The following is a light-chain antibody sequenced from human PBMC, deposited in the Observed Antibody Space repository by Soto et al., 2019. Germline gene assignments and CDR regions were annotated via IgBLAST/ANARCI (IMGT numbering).Light chain of an antibody. V-gene: IGKV3-15*01. CDR2: DIS. J-gene: IGKJ5*01. CDR1: QTVSRT. Sequence: EVLMAQSPATLSVSTVEIATLSCRASQTVSRTLAWYQQRPGQAPRLLIYDISNRATGVPARFSGSGSETEFTLTIRSMQSEDFAVYFCQQYNNWPYFGQGTRLEIK. CDR3: QQYNNWPY.